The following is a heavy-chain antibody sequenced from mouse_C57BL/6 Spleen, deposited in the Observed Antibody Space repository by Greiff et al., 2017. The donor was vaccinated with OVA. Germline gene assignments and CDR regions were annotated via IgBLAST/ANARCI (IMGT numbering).Heavy chain of an antibody. D-gene: IGHD2-3*01. J-gene: IGHJ3*01. CDR1: GYAFSSSW. Sequence: QVQLQQSGPELVKPGASVKISCKASGYAFSSSWMNWVQQRPGKGLEWIGRIYPGDGDTNYNGKFKGKATLTADKSSSTAYMQLSSLTSEDSAVYFCARGWVEGFAYWGQGTLVTVSA. V-gene: IGHV1-82*01. CDR2: IYPGDGDT. CDR3: ARGWVEGFAY.